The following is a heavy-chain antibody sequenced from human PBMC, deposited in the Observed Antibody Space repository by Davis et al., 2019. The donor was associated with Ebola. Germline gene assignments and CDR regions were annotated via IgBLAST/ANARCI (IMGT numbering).Heavy chain of an antibody. V-gene: IGHV3-73*01. D-gene: IGHD1-14*01. Sequence: GESLKISCAASGFTFSSYAMHWVRQASGKGLEWVGRIRSKANSYATAYAASVKGRFTISRDDSKNTAYLQMNSLKTEDTAVYYCTTTTVLTDYWGQGTLVTVSS. CDR1: GFTFSSYA. CDR3: TTTTVLTDY. J-gene: IGHJ4*02. CDR2: IRSKANSYAT.